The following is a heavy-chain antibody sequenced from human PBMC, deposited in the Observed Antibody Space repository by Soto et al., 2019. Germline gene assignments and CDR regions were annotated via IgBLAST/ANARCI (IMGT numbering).Heavy chain of an antibody. Sequence: PGESLKISCKGSGYSFAGYWITWVRQKPGKGLEWMGRIDPSDSQTYYSPSFRGHVTISATKSITTVFLQWSSLRASDTAMYYCARQIYDSDTGPNFQYYFDSWGQGTSVPVSS. D-gene: IGHD3-22*01. CDR2: IDPSDSQT. J-gene: IGHJ4*02. CDR1: GYSFAGYW. CDR3: ARQIYDSDTGPNFQYYFDS. V-gene: IGHV5-10-1*01.